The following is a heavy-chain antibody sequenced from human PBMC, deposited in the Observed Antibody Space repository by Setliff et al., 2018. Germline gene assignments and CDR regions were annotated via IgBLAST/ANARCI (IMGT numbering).Heavy chain of an antibody. D-gene: IGHD2-15*01. CDR2: ISTYNGDT. V-gene: IGHV1-18*01. CDR3: ARGGESGSWLRHFDY. Sequence: ASVKVSCKASGYTFTSYGISWVRQAPGQGLEWMGWISTYNGDTDYAQKLQDRLTMTTDTSTSTVYMELSSLRSEDTAVYYCARGGESGSWLRHFDYWGQGTLVTVSS. J-gene: IGHJ4*02. CDR1: GYTFTSYG.